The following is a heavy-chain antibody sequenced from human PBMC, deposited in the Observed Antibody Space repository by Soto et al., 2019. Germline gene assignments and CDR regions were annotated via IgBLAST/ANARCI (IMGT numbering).Heavy chain of an antibody. J-gene: IGHJ6*02. CDR1: GGSISSGYYY. CDR3: AIVEEAGPLLGTVV. V-gene: IGHV4-30-4*01. D-gene: IGHD3-3*01. Sequence: SETLSLTCTVSGGSISSGYYYWSWIRQPPGKGLEWIGYIYYIGSTYYNPSLKSRVTISVDTSKNQFSLKLRSVTAADKAVYYCAIVEEAGPLLGTVVLGPRTTLTV. CDR2: IYYIGST.